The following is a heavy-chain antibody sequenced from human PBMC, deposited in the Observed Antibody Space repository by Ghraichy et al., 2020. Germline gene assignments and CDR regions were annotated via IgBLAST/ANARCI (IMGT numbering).Heavy chain of an antibody. Sequence: SVKVSCKASGGSFSNYAISWVRQAPGQGPEWMGGIIPILGGPDYEQKFQGRVTITADESTSTAYMELSSLRSDDTAMYYCARGAYYYICAYLDWFDPWCQGTLVTVAS. D-gene: IGHD3-22*01. J-gene: IGHJ5*02. V-gene: IGHV1-69*10. CDR1: GGSFSNYA. CDR3: ARGAYYYICAYLDWFDP. CDR2: IIPILGGP.